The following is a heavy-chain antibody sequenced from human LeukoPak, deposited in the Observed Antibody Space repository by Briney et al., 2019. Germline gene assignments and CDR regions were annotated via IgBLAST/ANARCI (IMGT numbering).Heavy chain of an antibody. V-gene: IGHV4-59*01. CDR1: GGSISSYY. CDR3: ARWRYGSGSYYFDY. Sequence: SETLSLTCTVSGGSISSYYRSWIRRPPGKGLEWIGYIYYSGSTNYNPSLKSRVTISVDTSKNQFSLKLSSVTAADTAVYYCARWRYGSGSYYFDYWGQGTLVTVSS. J-gene: IGHJ4*02. CDR2: IYYSGST. D-gene: IGHD3-10*01.